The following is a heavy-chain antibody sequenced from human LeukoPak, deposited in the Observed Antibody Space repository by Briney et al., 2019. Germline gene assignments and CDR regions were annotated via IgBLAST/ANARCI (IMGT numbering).Heavy chain of an antibody. CDR1: GFTFSNSA. V-gene: IGHV3-23*01. J-gene: IGHJ4*02. CDR3: ARDWSCDY. Sequence: GGSLRLSCAASGFTFSNSAMTWVRQAPGKGLEWVSAISGSGDKVHYADSVKGRFTISRDNSKNTLYLQMNSLRVEDTAIYYCARDWSCDYWGQGTLITVSS. D-gene: IGHD1-26*01. CDR2: ISGSGDKV.